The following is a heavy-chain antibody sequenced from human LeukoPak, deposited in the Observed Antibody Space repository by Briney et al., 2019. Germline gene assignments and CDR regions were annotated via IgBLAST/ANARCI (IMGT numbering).Heavy chain of an antibody. CDR1: GDSISSNY. CDR3: ARHRQLWAFDA. Sequence: PSETLSLTCTASGDSISSNYWSWIRQSPGERPEWVAYIFYIRTTSYSPSLKSRVSISADTSKNQISLTLSSVTAADTAVYYCARHRQLWAFDAWGQGTMVTVSS. J-gene: IGHJ3*01. V-gene: IGHV4-59*08. CDR2: IFYIRTT. D-gene: IGHD1-1*01.